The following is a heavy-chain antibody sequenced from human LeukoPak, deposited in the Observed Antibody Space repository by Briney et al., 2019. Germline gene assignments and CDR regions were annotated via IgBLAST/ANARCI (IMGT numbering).Heavy chain of an antibody. V-gene: IGHV3-23*01. Sequence: GGSLRLSCAASGFTFSSYAMSWVRQAPGKGLEWVSAISVSGGSTYYADSVKGRFTISRDNSKNTLYLQMNSLRAEDTAVYYCAKLCLVLLWFGESPPEDYWGQGTLVTVSS. J-gene: IGHJ4*02. CDR1: GFTFSSYA. CDR2: ISVSGGST. CDR3: AKLCLVLLWFGESPPEDY. D-gene: IGHD3-10*01.